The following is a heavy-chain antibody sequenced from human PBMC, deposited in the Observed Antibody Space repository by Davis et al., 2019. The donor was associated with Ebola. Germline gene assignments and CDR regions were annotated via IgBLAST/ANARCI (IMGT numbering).Heavy chain of an antibody. V-gene: IGHV1-18*01. CDR1: GYTFTSYG. D-gene: IGHD3-16*02. CDR2: ISAYNGNT. Sequence: ASVKVSCKASGYTFTSYGISWVRQAPGQGLEWMGWISAYNGNTNYAQKLQGRVTMTTDTSTSTAYMELSSLRSEDTAVYYCARDRLYYDYVWGSYRSGGRSDYWGQGTLVTVSS. J-gene: IGHJ4*02. CDR3: ARDRLYYDYVWGSYRSGGRSDY.